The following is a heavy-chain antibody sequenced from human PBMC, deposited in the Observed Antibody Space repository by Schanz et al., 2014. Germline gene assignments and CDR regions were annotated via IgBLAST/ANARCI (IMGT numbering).Heavy chain of an antibody. J-gene: IGHJ6*02. D-gene: IGHD1-26*01. CDR3: VKDLQRELLRDDHYYGMDV. CDR1: GFTFSSYA. CDR2: VCYDGSKK. Sequence: VQLLESGGGLVQPGGSLRLSCAASGFTFSSYAMSWVRQPPGKGLEWVAVVCYDGSKKYYADSVKGRFTTSRDNSKNTMYLQMNSLRAEDTAVYYCVKDLQRELLRDDHYYGMDVWGQGTTVTVSS. V-gene: IGHV3-33*06.